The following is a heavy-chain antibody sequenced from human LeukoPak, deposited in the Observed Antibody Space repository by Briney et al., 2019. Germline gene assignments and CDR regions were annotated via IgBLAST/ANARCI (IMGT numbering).Heavy chain of an antibody. CDR1: GYTFTGYY. Sequence: ASVKVSCKASGYTFTGYYMHWVRQAPGQGLEWMGWIDPNSGGTNYAQKFQGWVTMTRDTSISTAYMELSRLRSDDTAVYYCARPSIAVAGTGDYWGQGTLVTVSS. J-gene: IGHJ4*02. CDR2: IDPNSGGT. CDR3: ARPSIAVAGTGDY. D-gene: IGHD6-19*01. V-gene: IGHV1-2*04.